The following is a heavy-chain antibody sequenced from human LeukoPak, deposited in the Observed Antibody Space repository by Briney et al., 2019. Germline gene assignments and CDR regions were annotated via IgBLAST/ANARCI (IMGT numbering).Heavy chain of an antibody. Sequence: GGSLRLSCAASGFTFSSYAMSWVRQAPGKGLEWISCISSSGGNIYFADSVKGRFTMSRDNARGSLYLQMNSLRADDTAIYYCARRRDYFDYWGQGTLVTVSS. CDR3: ARRRDYFDY. V-gene: IGHV3-21*04. CDR1: GFTFSSYA. J-gene: IGHJ4*02. CDR2: ISSSGGNI.